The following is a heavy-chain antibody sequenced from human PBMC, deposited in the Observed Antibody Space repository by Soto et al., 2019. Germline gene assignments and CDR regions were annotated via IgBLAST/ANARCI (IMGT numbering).Heavy chain of an antibody. J-gene: IGHJ4*02. V-gene: IGHV4-30-2*01. Sequence: QLQLQESGSGLVKPSQTLSLTCAVSGGSISSGGYSWSWIRQPPGKGLEGVGYIYHSGSTYYNPSLRGRVTISVDRSKNQFSLKLSSVTTADTAVYYCARGGPLRLGELSLSFDYWGQGTLVTVSS. CDR3: ARGGPLRLGELSLSFDY. D-gene: IGHD3-16*02. CDR2: IYHSGST. CDR1: GGSISSGGYS.